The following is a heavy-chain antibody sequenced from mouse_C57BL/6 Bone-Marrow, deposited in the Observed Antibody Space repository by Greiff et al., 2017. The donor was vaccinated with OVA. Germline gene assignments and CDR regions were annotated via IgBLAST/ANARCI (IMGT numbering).Heavy chain of an antibody. CDR3: ARRRPYYYGSSSYAMDY. D-gene: IGHD1-1*01. CDR1: GYTFTSYW. J-gene: IGHJ4*01. V-gene: IGHV1-52*01. Sequence: VQLQQPGAELVRPGSSVKLSCKASGYTFTSYWMHWVKQRPIQGLEWIGNIDPSDSETHYNQKFKDKATLTVDKSSSTAYMQLSSLTSEDSAVYYCARRRPYYYGSSSYAMDYWGQGTSVTVSS. CDR2: IDPSDSET.